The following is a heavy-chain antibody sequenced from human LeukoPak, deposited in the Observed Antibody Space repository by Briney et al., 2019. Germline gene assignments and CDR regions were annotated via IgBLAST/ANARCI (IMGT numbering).Heavy chain of an antibody. CDR2: ISGSGGST. D-gene: IGHD3-3*01. J-gene: IGHJ5*02. Sequence: GGSLRLSCAASGFTFSSYAMSWVRQAPGKGLEWVSAISGSGGSTYYADSVKGRFTISRDNSRNTLYLQMNSLRAEDTAVYYCAKSRFLEWLRPRNWFDPWGQGTLVTVSS. CDR3: AKSRFLEWLRPRNWFDP. V-gene: IGHV3-23*01. CDR1: GFTFSSYA.